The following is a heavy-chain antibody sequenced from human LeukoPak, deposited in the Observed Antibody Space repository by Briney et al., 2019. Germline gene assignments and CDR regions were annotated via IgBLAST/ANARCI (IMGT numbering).Heavy chain of an antibody. Sequence: GASVKVSCKASGYTFTSYGISWVRQAPGQGLEWMGWISAYNGNTNYAQKLQGRVTMTTDTSTRTAYMELRSLRSYDTVVYYCARATDYYDSSGYPFDPWGQGTLVTVSS. J-gene: IGHJ5*02. D-gene: IGHD3-22*01. CDR3: ARATDYYDSSGYPFDP. V-gene: IGHV1-18*01. CDR2: ISAYNGNT. CDR1: GYTFTSYG.